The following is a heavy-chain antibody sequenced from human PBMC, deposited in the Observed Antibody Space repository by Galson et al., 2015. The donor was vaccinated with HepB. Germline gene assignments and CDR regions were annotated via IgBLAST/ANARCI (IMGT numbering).Heavy chain of an antibody. CDR1: GFTFSSYA. Sequence: SLRLSCAASGFTFSSYAMHWVRQAPGKGLEWVAVISYDGSNKYYADSVKGRFTIFRDNSKNTLYLQMNSLRAGDTAVYYCARDRGRDRPAWFGQANWGQGTLVTVSS. J-gene: IGHJ4*02. CDR2: ISYDGSNK. V-gene: IGHV3-30-3*01. D-gene: IGHD3-10*01. CDR3: ARDRGRDRPAWFGQAN.